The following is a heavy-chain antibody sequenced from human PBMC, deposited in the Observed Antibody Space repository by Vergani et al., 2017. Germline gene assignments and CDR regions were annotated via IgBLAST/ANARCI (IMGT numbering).Heavy chain of an antibody. V-gene: IGHV4-61*01. J-gene: IGHJ4*02. CDR3: ARVGIDSSGYLFDY. CDR2: IYYSGST. D-gene: IGHD3-22*01. Sequence: QVQLQESGPGLVKPSETLSLTCTVSGGSVSSGSYYWSWIRQPPGKGLEWIGYIYYSGSTNYNPPLKSRVTISVDTSKNQFSLKLSSVTAADTAVYYCARVGIDSSGYLFDYWGQGTLVTVSS. CDR1: GGSVSSGSYY.